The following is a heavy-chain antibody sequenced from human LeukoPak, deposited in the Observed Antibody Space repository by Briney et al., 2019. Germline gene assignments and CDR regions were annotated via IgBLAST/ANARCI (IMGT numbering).Heavy chain of an antibody. CDR1: GGSISSGSYY. Sequence: SETLSLTCTVSGGSISSGSYYWRWIRQPAGKGLEWLGRIYTSGSTNHNPSLKSRVTISVDTSKNQFSLKLSSVTAADTAVYYCARYIGSYPHDAFDIWGQGTMVTVSS. CDR3: ARYIGSYPHDAFDI. CDR2: IYTSGST. J-gene: IGHJ3*02. V-gene: IGHV4-61*02. D-gene: IGHD1-26*01.